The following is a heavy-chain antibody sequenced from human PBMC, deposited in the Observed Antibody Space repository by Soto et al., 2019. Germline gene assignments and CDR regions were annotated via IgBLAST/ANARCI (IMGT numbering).Heavy chain of an antibody. CDR1: VFTFDGYA. CDR3: AKDRTVGARFYYYGMDV. Sequence: SLLLTCASSVFTFDGYAMHWVRQAPGKGLDWVSGISWNSGSIVYADSVKGRFTISIDNGKNSLYLQMKSLRGEDTGLYYCAKDRTVGARFYYYGMDVWGQGTTVTVSS. CDR2: ISWNSGSI. V-gene: IGHV3-9*01. J-gene: IGHJ6*01. D-gene: IGHD1-26*01.